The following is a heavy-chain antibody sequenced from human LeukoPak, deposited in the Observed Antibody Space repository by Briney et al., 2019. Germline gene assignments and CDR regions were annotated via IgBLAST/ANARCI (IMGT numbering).Heavy chain of an antibody. V-gene: IGHV1-69*06. CDR3: ARDRSGYGNYFDF. Sequence: GASVKVSCKASGDTFSNYAISWMRQAPGQGLEWMGAITKFGSTNYAHNFVGRVTMTADKSTSTAYLELSSLKSDDTAVYYCARDRSGYGNYFDFWGQGTLVAVSS. J-gene: IGHJ4*02. CDR1: GDTFSNYA. CDR2: ITKFGST. D-gene: IGHD5-18*01.